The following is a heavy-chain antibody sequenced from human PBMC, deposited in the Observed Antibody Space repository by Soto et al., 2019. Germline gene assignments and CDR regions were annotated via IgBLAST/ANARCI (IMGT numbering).Heavy chain of an antibody. D-gene: IGHD3-22*01. V-gene: IGHV3-30*18. CDR2: ISSDGTHE. J-gene: IGHJ5*01. CDR3: AKDRVPAALLVINAYVFES. Sequence: GTLRLPFVVAGCGFTRFGTYWFRHAPGKGLAWVALISSDGTHEFYADSVKGRFTISRDNSKNTLYLQMNSLRVQDTAMYYCAKDRVPAALLVINAYVFESWGQGTLVTVSS. CDR1: GCGFTRFG.